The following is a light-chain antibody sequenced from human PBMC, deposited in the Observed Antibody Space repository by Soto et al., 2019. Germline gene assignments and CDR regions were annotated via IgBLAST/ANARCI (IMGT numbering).Light chain of an antibody. CDR2: DAS. V-gene: IGKV1-5*01. J-gene: IGKJ3*01. CDR1: QSVTNL. Sequence: IQMTQSPSTLSASVGDRVSISCRATQSVTNLLAWYQQKPGKAPKLLIHDASILARGVPPRFSGSGAGTEFTLTISGLQPDDFATYYCQQYYSYFFSFGPGTKVDIK. CDR3: QQYYSYFFS.